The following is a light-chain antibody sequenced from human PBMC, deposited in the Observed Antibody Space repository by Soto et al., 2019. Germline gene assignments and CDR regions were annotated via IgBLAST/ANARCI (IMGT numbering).Light chain of an antibody. J-gene: IGKJ4*01. CDR2: DAS. V-gene: IGKV3-11*01. Sequence: EILLIQSPATLSLSPGERATLSCRASQSVGSYLAWYQHKPGQAPRLLISDASNRATGIPARFSGSGSETDFTLTISSLEPEDSAVYYCQHRSNWPSLTFGGGTKVDIK. CDR3: QHRSNWPSLT. CDR1: QSVGSY.